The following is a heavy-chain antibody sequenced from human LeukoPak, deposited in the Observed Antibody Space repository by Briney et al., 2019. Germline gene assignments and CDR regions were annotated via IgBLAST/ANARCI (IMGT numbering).Heavy chain of an antibody. Sequence: PGGSLRLSCAASGFTFSSYWMSWVRQAPGKGLEWVANIKQDGSGKYYVYSVKGRFTISRDNAKNSLYLQMNSLRAEDTAVYYCAREIVVVVAATRPYYYYGMDVWGQGTTVTVSS. CDR3: AREIVVVVAATRPYYYYGMDV. CDR2: IKQDGSGK. V-gene: IGHV3-7*01. CDR1: GFTFSSYW. J-gene: IGHJ6*02. D-gene: IGHD2-15*01.